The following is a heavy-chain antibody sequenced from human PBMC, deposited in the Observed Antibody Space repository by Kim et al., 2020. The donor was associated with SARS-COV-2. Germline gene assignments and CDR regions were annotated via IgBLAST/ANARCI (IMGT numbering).Heavy chain of an antibody. D-gene: IGHD3-3*01. CDR2: INTKTGNP. J-gene: IGHJ4*02. Sequence: ASVKVSCKASGYTFNSYAMNWVRQAPGQGLEWMGWINTKTGNPTYAQGFTGHFVFSLDTSVSTAYLEITNQKAEDTAVYYCATRLGVALDYWGQGTLVTV. CDR1: GYTFNSYA. CDR3: ATRLGVALDY. V-gene: IGHV7-4-1*02.